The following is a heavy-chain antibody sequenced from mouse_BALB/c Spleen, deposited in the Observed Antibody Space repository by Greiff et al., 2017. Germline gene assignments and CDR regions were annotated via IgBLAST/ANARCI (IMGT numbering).Heavy chain of an antibody. J-gene: IGHJ4*01. D-gene: IGHD2-2*01. CDR2: IWAGGST. CDR3: ARHGYENYYAMDY. V-gene: IGHV2-9*02. CDR1: GFSLTSYG. Sequence: VQLVESGPGLVAPSQSLSITCTVSGFSLTSYGVHWVRQPPGKGLEWLGVIWAGGSTNYNSALMSRLSISKDNSKSQVFLKMNSLQTDDTARYYCARHGYENYYAMDYWGQGTSVTVSS.